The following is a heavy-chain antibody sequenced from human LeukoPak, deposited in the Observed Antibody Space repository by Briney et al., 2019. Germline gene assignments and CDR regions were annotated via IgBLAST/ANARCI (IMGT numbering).Heavy chain of an antibody. CDR3: ARDRGSSRAPDWFDP. J-gene: IGHJ5*02. CDR2: IYYSGST. V-gene: IGHV4-59*01. Sequence: SETLSLTCTVSGGSISSYYWSWIRQSPGQGLEWIGFIYYSGSTNYNPSLKRRVTISVDTSKNQFSLKLSSVTAADTAVYYCARDRGSSRAPDWFDPWGQGTLVTVSS. CDR1: GGSISSYY. D-gene: IGHD3-10*01.